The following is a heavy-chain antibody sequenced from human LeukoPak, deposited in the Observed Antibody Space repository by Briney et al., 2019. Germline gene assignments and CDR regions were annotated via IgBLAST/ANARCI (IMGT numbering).Heavy chain of an antibody. CDR1: GFTFSSSA. J-gene: IGHJ5*02. D-gene: IGHD6-19*01. V-gene: IGHV3-9*03. Sequence: QAGGSLRLSCAASGFTFSSSAMSWVRQAPGKGLEWVSGISWNSGSIGYADSVKGRFTISRDNARNSLYLQMNSLRAEDMALYYCARGLYSSGWYNWFDPWGQGTLVTVSS. CDR2: ISWNSGSI. CDR3: ARGLYSSGWYNWFDP.